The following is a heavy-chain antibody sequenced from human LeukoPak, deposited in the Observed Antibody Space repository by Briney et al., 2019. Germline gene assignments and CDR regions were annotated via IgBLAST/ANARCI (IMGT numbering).Heavy chain of an antibody. J-gene: IGHJ6*04. V-gene: IGHV3-11*06. CDR2: ISSSSSYT. Sequence: PGGSLRLPCAASGFTFSDYYMSWIRQAPGKGLEWVSYISSSSSYTNYADSVKGRFTISRDNAKNSLYLQMNSLRAEDTAVYYCARDRYCSGGSCYGYYYYYGMDVWGKGTTVTVSS. D-gene: IGHD2-15*01. CDR1: GFTFSDYY. CDR3: ARDRYCSGGSCYGYYYYYGMDV.